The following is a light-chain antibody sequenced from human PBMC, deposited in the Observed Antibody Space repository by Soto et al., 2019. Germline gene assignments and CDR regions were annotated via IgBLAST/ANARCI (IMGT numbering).Light chain of an antibody. J-gene: IGLJ1*01. CDR3: TSYTITSPYV. Sequence: QSALTQPASMSGSPGQSITISCTGTSSDIGRYNFVSWYQHHPGKAPKLIIYEATKRPSGVSYRFSGSKSGNTASLTLSGLQAEDEADYYCTSYTITSPYVFGTGTKVTVL. V-gene: IGLV2-14*01. CDR2: EAT. CDR1: SSDIGRYNF.